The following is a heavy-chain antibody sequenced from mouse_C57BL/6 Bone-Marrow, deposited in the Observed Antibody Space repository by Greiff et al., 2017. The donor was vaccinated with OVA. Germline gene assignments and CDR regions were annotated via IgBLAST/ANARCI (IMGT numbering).Heavy chain of an antibody. D-gene: IGHD4-1*01. Sequence: VQLKESGAELVKPGASVKMSCKASGYTFTTYPIEWMKQNHGKSLAWIGNFHPYNDDTKYNEKFKGKATLTVEKSSSTVYLELSRLTSDDAAVYDCARGLTGGGRCAYWGQGTLVTVSA. CDR3: ARGLTGGGRCAY. V-gene: IGHV1-47*01. CDR2: FHPYNDDT. CDR1: GYTFTTYP. J-gene: IGHJ3*01.